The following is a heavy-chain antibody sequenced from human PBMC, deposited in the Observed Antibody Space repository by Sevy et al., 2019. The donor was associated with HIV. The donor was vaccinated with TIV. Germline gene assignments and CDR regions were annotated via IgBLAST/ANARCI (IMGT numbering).Heavy chain of an antibody. D-gene: IGHD2-2*01. CDR3: ARRYLPSARPALDY. CDR2: ISHGGDTT. CDR1: GFTFKNYV. J-gene: IGHJ4*02. Sequence: GGSLRLSCAASGFTFKNYVMNWVRQAPGKGLEWVSVISHGGDTTYYADSVKGRFTISRDDSKDTLYLQMNSLRGEDTAVYYCARRYLPSARPALDYWGQGTLVTVSS. V-gene: IGHV3-23*01.